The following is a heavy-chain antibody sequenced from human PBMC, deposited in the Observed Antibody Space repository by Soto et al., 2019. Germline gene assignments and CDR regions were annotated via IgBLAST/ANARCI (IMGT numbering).Heavy chain of an antibody. CDR3: ARGQEVGAHFFDS. Sequence: GSLRLSCQAYIFTFSAFDMHWVRPPTGRGLEWVSTIGISGDTYYAVSVKGRFTISRDIARNSLSLQMNNVRAGDTAVYFCARGQEVGAHFFDSWGQGTQVTVSS. D-gene: IGHD2-15*01. J-gene: IGHJ4*02. CDR1: IFTFSAFD. V-gene: IGHV3-13*01. CDR2: IGISGDT.